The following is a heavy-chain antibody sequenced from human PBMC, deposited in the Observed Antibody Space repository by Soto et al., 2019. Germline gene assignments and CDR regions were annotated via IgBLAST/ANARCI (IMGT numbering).Heavy chain of an antibody. CDR3: ARDSVGFRLGWIYYGMDV. CDR2: ISTSGSTI. D-gene: IGHD1-26*01. CDR1: GFSFSSYE. Sequence: GGSLRLSCAASGFSFSSYEMNCVRQAPGKGLEWVSYISTSGSTIYYADSVKGRFTISRDNAKNSLHLQMNSLRAEDTAVYYCARDSVGFRLGWIYYGMDVWGQGTTVTVSS. V-gene: IGHV3-48*03. J-gene: IGHJ6*02.